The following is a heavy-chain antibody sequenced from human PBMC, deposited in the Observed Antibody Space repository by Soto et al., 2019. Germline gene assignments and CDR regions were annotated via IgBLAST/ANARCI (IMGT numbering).Heavy chain of an antibody. D-gene: IGHD1-1*01. CDR2: SSNSGSFT. J-gene: IGHJ4*02. V-gene: IGHV3-11*06. CDR3: VRSGDNYNLLDY. Sequence: GWSRRLSCAASVFTFIDHYMSWIRQAPGKGLEWIGYSSNSGSFTRYADSVKGRFSISRDNAKNSLFLQINSLRGDDTAIYYCVRSGDNYNLLDYWGQGTPVTVSS. CDR1: VFTFIDHY.